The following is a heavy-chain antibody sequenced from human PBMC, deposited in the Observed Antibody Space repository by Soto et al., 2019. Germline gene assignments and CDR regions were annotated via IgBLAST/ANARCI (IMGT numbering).Heavy chain of an antibody. V-gene: IGHV1-69*13. D-gene: IGHD2-21*02. CDR2: IIPMFGTA. CDR1: GGTFSTYA. J-gene: IGHJ4*02. CDR3: ARDLGNKHYYYLY. Sequence: GASVKVSCKASGGTFSTYAISWVRQAPGQGLEWMGGIIPMFGTANYAQKFQGRVTITADESTSTAYMELSSLRSEDTAVYYCARDLGNKHYYYLYWGQGTLVTVSS.